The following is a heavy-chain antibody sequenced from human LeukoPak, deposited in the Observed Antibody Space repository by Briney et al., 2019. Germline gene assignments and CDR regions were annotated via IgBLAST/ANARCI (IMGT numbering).Heavy chain of an antibody. Sequence: SETLSLTCTVSGGSISSYYRSWVRQPAGKGLEWIGRIYTSGGTNYNPSLKSRVTISVDTSKNQFSLKLSSVTAADTAVYYCARDDSITIFGVVTSGWFDPWGQGTLVTVSS. CDR3: ARDDSITIFGVVTSGWFDP. CDR1: GGSISSYY. V-gene: IGHV4-4*07. CDR2: IYTSGGT. J-gene: IGHJ5*02. D-gene: IGHD3-3*01.